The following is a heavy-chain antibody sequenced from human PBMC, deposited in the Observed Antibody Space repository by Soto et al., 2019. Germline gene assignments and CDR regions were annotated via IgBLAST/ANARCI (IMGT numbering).Heavy chain of an antibody. CDR2: INPSSGST. Sequence: QVQLVQSGAEVKKPGASVKVSCKASGYTFSSYYMHWVRQAPGKGLEWMGMINPSSGSTTYAQKFQGRVTMTRDTSTSIVYMELSSLRSEDTAVYYCARVGCSSTSCSYYYYAMDVWGQGTTVTVSS. V-gene: IGHV1-46*01. D-gene: IGHD2-2*01. CDR1: GYTFSSYY. CDR3: ARVGCSSTSCSYYYYAMDV. J-gene: IGHJ6*02.